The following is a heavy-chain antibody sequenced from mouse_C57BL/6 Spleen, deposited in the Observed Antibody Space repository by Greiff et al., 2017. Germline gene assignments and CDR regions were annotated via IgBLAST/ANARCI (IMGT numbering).Heavy chain of an antibody. CDR1: GYSFTDYN. J-gene: IGHJ4*01. CDR3: ATSYYSNYAMDD. V-gene: IGHV1-39*01. Sequence: EVQLQQSGPELVKPGASVKISCKASGYSFTDYNMNWVKQSNGKSLEWVGVINPNYGTTSYNQKFKGKATLTVDQSSSTAYMQLNSLTSEDSAVYYCATSYYSNYAMDDWGQGTSVTVSS. D-gene: IGHD2-5*01. CDR2: INPNYGTT.